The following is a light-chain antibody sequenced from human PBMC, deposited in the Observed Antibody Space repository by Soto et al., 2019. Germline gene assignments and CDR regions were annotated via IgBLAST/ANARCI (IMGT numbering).Light chain of an antibody. CDR2: GAS. CDR1: QSVRSN. J-gene: IGKJ1*01. CDR3: QQYGSSPT. V-gene: IGKV3-15*01. Sequence: EIVMTQSPATLSASPGERATLSCRASQSVRSNLAWYQQKPGQAPRLLIYGASTRATGIPARFSGSGSGTEFTLTISSLQPEDFATYYCQQYGSSPTFGQGTKVDIK.